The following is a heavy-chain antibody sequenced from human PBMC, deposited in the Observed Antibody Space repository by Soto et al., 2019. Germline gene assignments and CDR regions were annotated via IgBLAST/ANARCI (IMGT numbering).Heavy chain of an antibody. V-gene: IGHV3-15*01. CDR3: TTRAAAGTVSAFDI. Sequence: PGESLKISCAASGFTFGSYAMIWVRQAPGKGLEWVGRIKSKTDGGTTDYAAPVKGRFTISRDDSKNTLYLQMNSLKTEDTAVYYCTTRAAAGTVSAFDIWGQGTMVTVSS. CDR2: IKSKTDGGTT. D-gene: IGHD6-13*01. J-gene: IGHJ3*02. CDR1: GFTFGSYA.